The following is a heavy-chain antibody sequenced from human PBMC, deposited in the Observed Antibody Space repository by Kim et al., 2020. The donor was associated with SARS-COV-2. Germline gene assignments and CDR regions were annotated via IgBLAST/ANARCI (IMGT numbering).Heavy chain of an antibody. CDR3: ARGDDSNAFYYDY. V-gene: IGHV3-48*02. J-gene: IGHJ4*02. D-gene: IGHD3-22*01. CDR1: GSGFTFSSHS. Sequence: GGSLRLSCEASGSGFTFSSHSMNWVRQLPGKRLEWVSYISGVGDRIYYEDSVKGRFIISRDNAKKSLFLQMNSLRDEDTAVYYCARGDDSNAFYYDYWGQGILVTVSS. CDR2: ISGVGDRI.